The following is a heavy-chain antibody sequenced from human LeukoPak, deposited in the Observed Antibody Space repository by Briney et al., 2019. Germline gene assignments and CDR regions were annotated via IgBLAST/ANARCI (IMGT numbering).Heavy chain of an antibody. J-gene: IGHJ4*02. CDR3: ARAGGSYWMGAKFDY. D-gene: IGHD1-26*01. CDR2: IYHSGST. CDR1: GYSISSGYY. V-gene: IGHV4-38-2*02. Sequence: SETLSLTCTVSGYSISSGYYWGWIRQPPGKGLEWIGSIYHSGSTYYNPSLKSRVTISVDTSKNQFSLKLSSVTAADTAVYYCARAGGSYWMGAKFDYWGQGSLVTVSS.